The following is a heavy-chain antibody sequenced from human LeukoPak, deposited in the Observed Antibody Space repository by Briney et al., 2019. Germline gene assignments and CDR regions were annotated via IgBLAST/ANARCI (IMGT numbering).Heavy chain of an antibody. V-gene: IGHV4-59*01. CDR1: GGSIYGYY. Sequence: SETLSLTCTVSGGSIYGYYWNWIRQAPGKRLEWIGYNNYNPSLKSRATISIDTSKNQFSLGLESVTAADTAIYYCARAEAVPGSEIDHWGQGTLVTVSS. D-gene: IGHD6-19*01. CDR3: ARAEAVPGSEIDH. CDR2: N. J-gene: IGHJ4*02.